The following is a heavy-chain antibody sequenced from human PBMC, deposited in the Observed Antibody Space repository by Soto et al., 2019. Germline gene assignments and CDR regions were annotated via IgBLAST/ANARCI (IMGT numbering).Heavy chain of an antibody. CDR3: AKELSEWELLGLQH. CDR1: GFTFSSYG. D-gene: IGHD1-26*01. V-gene: IGHV3-30*18. J-gene: IGHJ1*01. Sequence: QAQLVESGGGVVQPGRSLRLSCAASGFTFSSYGTHWVRQAPGKGLEWVAVISYDGSHKYYADSVRGRFTISRDNSKNAWYLQMNSLRAEDTAVFYCAKELSEWELLGLQHWGQGTLVIVSS. CDR2: ISYDGSHK.